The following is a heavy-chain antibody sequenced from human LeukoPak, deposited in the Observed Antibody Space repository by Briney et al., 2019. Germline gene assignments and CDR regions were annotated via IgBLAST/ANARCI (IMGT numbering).Heavy chain of an antibody. V-gene: IGHV4-34*01. CDR1: GGSFSGYY. J-gene: IGHJ4*02. CDR2: INHSGST. D-gene: IGHD6-19*01. Sequence: SETLSLTCAVYGGSFSGYYWSWIRQRPGKGLEWIGEINHSGSTNYNPSLKSRVTISVDTSKNQFSLKLSSVTAADTAVYYCARGGIAVAEGDFDYWGQGTLVTVSS. CDR3: ARGGIAVAEGDFDY.